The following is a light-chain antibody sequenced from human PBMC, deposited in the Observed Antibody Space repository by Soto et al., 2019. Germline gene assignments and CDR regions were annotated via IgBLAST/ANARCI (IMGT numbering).Light chain of an antibody. CDR1: SSNIGAGYD. Sequence: QSVLTQPPSVSGARGQRVTTSCTGSSSNIGAGYDVHWYQQLPGTAPKLLIYGNSNRPSGVPDRFSGSKSGTSASLAITGLQAEDEADYYCQSYDSSLRGSVVFGGGTKLTVL. CDR2: GNS. CDR3: QSYDSSLRGSVV. J-gene: IGLJ2*01. V-gene: IGLV1-40*01.